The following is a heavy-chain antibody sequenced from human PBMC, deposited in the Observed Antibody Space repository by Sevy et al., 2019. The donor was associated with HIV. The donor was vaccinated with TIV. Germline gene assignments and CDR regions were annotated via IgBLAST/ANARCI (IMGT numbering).Heavy chain of an antibody. J-gene: IGHJ6*02. CDR1: GFIVSSNY. D-gene: IGHD5-18*01. V-gene: IGHV3-53*01. CDR3: ARDRNTAMVIGMDV. CDR2: IDSGGST. Sequence: GESLKISCAASGFIVSSNYMSWVRQAPGKGLEWVSVIDSGGSTYYPDSVKGRFTISRDNSKNTLDLQMNSLSAEDTAVYYCARDRNTAMVIGMDVWGQGTTVTVSS.